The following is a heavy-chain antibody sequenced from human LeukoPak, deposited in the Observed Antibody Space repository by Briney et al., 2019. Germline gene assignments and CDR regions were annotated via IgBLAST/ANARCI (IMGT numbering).Heavy chain of an antibody. CDR2: MNPNSGNT. J-gene: IGHJ5*02. D-gene: IGHD3-10*01. CDR3: AREYYYGSGSYSAWFDP. Sequence: ASVKVSCKASGYTFTSYDINWVRQATGQGLEWMGWMNPNSGNTGYAQKFQGRVTVTRNTSISTAYMELSSLRSEDTAVYYCAREYYYGSGSYSAWFDPWGQGTLVTVSS. V-gene: IGHV1-8*01. CDR1: GYTFTSYD.